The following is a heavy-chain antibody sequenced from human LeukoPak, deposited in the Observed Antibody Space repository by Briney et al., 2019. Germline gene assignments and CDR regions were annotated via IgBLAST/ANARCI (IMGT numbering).Heavy chain of an antibody. J-gene: IGHJ6*03. V-gene: IGHV3-21*01. CDR2: ISSSSSYI. CDR3: ARGLGSYPSPYYYYYMDV. D-gene: IGHD3-16*02. Sequence: PGGSLRLSCAASGFTFSSYSMNWVRQAPGKGLEWVSSISSSSSYIYYADSVKGRFTISRDNAKNSLYLQMNSLRAEDTAVYYCARGLGSYPSPYYYYYMDVWGKGTTVTVSS. CDR1: GFTFSSYS.